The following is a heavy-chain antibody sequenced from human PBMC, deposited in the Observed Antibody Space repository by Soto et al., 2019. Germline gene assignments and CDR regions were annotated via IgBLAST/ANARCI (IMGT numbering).Heavy chain of an antibody. CDR1: GFTFSIST. Sequence: EVQLVESGGGLVKSGGSLTLSCAASGFTFSISTMIWVRQAPGKRLEWVSSISSGSTYLYYADSVKGRFSISRDNAKRSMFLPMNSLRVEDTAVYYCARGDGTGLHSSGWSPRFWGQGTLVTVSS. V-gene: IGHV3-21*01. J-gene: IGHJ4*02. D-gene: IGHD6-13*01. CDR2: ISSGSTYL. CDR3: ARGDGTGLHSSGWSPRF.